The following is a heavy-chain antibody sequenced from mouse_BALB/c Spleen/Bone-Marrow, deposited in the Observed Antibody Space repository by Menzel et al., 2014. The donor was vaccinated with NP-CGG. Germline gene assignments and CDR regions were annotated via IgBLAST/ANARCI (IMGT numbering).Heavy chain of an antibody. D-gene: IGHD1-2*01. CDR1: GFDFSRYW. CDR2: INPDSSTI. Sequence: EVMLVESGGGLVQPGGSLKLSCAASGFDFSRYWMSWVRQAPGKGLEWIGEINPDSSTINYTPSLKDKFIISRDNAKNKLYLQMSKVRSEDTALYYCARMHYYGYVAYWGQGTLVTVSA. CDR3: ARMHYYGYVAY. J-gene: IGHJ3*01. V-gene: IGHV4-1*02.